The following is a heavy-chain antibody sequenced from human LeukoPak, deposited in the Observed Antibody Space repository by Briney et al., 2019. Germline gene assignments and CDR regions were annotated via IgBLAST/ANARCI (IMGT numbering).Heavy chain of an antibody. CDR3: ARWGRQWLVRSAFDI. Sequence: PSETLSLTCTVSGGSISSYYWSWIRQPAGKGLEWIGRIYTSGSTNYNPSLKSRVTMSVDTSKNQFSLKLSSVTAADTAVYYCARWGRQWLVRSAFDIWGQRTMVTVSS. CDR2: IYTSGST. D-gene: IGHD6-19*01. CDR1: GGSISSYY. J-gene: IGHJ3*02. V-gene: IGHV4-4*07.